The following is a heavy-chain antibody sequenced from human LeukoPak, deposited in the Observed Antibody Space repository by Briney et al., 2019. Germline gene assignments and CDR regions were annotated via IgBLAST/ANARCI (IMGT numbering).Heavy chain of an antibody. D-gene: IGHD3-3*01. CDR3: ARVRTPFGVVASPDALDV. Sequence: ASVKVSCKASGYTFNSYPLTWVRQAPGVGFEWVGWITADNFNTNYAQKFQGRVTLTKETSTNTAYMEMRSLMSDDTAVYYCARVRTPFGVVASPDALDVWGQGTLVTVSS. J-gene: IGHJ4*02. V-gene: IGHV1-18*01. CDR2: ITADNFNT. CDR1: GYTFNSYP.